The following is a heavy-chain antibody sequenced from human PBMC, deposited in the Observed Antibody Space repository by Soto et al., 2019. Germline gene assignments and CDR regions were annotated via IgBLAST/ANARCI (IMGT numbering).Heavy chain of an antibody. J-gene: IGHJ4*02. CDR2: INPNSGGT. V-gene: IGHV1-2*02. D-gene: IGHD6-13*01. Sequence: GASVKVSCKASGYTFTGYYMHWVRQAPGQGLEWMGWINPNSGGTNYAQKFQGRVTMTRDTSISTAYMELSRLRSDDTAVYYCARDTSLGSSSPSDYWGQGTLVTVSS. CDR1: GYTFTGYY. CDR3: ARDTSLGSSSPSDY.